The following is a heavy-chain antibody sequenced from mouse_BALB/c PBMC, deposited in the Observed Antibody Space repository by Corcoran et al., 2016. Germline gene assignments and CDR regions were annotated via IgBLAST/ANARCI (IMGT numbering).Heavy chain of an antibody. J-gene: IGHJ4*01. CDR3: ARASGGYAMDY. V-gene: IGHV9-4*02. D-gene: IGHD3-2*02. CDR2: INTHSGVP. Sequence: QIQLVQSGPELKKPGETVRISCKASGYTFTTAGMQWVQKMPGKGLKWIGWINTHSGVPKYAEDFKGRFAFSLETSASTAYLQISNLKNEDTATYFCARASGGYAMDYWGQGTSVTVSS. CDR1: GYTFTTAG.